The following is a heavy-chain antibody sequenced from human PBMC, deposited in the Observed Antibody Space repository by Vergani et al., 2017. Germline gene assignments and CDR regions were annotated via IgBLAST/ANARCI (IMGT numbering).Heavy chain of an antibody. Sequence: QVQLVQSGAEVKKPGASVKVSCKASGYTFTGYYMHWVREAPGQGLEWMGWINPKRGGTNCAQKFHGRVTMTRDTSISTAYMELSRLRSDDTAVYYCAGPVWFGELPSMTFEYWGQGALVTVSS. J-gene: IGHJ4*02. CDR3: AGPVWFGELPSMTFEY. D-gene: IGHD3-10*01. CDR2: INPKRGGT. V-gene: IGHV1-2*02. CDR1: GYTFTGYY.